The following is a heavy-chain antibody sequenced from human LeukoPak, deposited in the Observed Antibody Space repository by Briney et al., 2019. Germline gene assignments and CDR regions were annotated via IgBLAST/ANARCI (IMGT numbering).Heavy chain of an antibody. CDR2: IRYDGSNK. D-gene: IGHD3-22*01. V-gene: IGHV3-30*02. CDR1: GFTFSSYG. J-gene: IGHJ4*02. CDR3: ASPQDYYDSSGSMSY. Sequence: PGRCLRPSCAASGFTFSSYGMHWVRQAPGKGLGWVAFIRYDGSNKYYADSVKGRFTISRDNSKNTLYLQMNSLRAEDTAVYYCASPQDYYDSSGSMSYWGQGTLVTVSS.